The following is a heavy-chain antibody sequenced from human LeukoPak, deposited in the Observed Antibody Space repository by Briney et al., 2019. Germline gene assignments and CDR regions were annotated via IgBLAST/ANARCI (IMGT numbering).Heavy chain of an antibody. V-gene: IGHV4-59*08. CDR1: GDSINKYF. CDR2: ISHSGNT. D-gene: IGHD7-27*01. CDR3: ARQLGTYYYYMDV. Sequence: SETLSLTCTVSGDSINKYFWSWLRQSPGKGLEWIGYISHSGNTNYNPSLKSRVTISVDTSKNQFSLKLSSVTAADTAVYYCARQLGTYYYYMDVWGKGTTVTVSS. J-gene: IGHJ6*03.